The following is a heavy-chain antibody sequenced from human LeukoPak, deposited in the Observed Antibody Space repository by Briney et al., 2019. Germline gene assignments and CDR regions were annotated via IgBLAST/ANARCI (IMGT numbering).Heavy chain of an antibody. CDR3: ARLQYRYYYMDV. V-gene: IGHV4-59*01. D-gene: IGHD4-11*01. J-gene: IGHJ6*03. CDR1: GGSISSYY. Sequence: PSEILSLTCTVSGGSISSYYWSWIRQPPGKGLEWIGYIYYSGSTNYNPSLKSRVTISVDTSKNQFSLKLSSVTAADTAVYYCARLQYRYYYMDVWGKGTTVTVSS. CDR2: IYYSGST.